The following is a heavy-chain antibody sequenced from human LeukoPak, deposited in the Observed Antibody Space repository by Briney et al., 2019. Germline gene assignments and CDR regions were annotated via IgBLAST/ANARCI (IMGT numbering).Heavy chain of an antibody. CDR2: IWYGGGNK. CDR3: AKGDCSSTSCFIDY. Sequence: PGRSLRLSCAASGFTFSSYGMHWVRQAPGKGLEWVAVIWYGGGNKYYADSVKGRFTISRDNSKNTLYLQMNSLRAEDTAVYYCAKGDCSSTSCFIDYWGQGTLVTVSS. J-gene: IGHJ4*02. CDR1: GFTFSSYG. D-gene: IGHD2-2*01. V-gene: IGHV3-30*18.